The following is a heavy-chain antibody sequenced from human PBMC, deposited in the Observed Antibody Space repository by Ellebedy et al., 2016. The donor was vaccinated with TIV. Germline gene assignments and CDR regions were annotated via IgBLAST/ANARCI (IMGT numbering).Heavy chain of an antibody. CDR3: AREGGHAWRFDS. V-gene: IGHV3-48*02. Sequence: PGGSLRLSCAASGFTFSSYSMNWVRQAPGKGLEWVSYISSGSTTIYYADSVKGRFTISRDNAKNSLYLQINSLRDEDTAVYYCAREGGHAWRFDSWGQGTLVTVSS. CDR2: ISSGSTTI. D-gene: IGHD3-16*01. CDR1: GFTFSSYS. J-gene: IGHJ4*02.